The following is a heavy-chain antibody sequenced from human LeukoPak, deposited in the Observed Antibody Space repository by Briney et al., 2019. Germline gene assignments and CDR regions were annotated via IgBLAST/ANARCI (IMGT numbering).Heavy chain of an antibody. Sequence: PGRSLRLSCAASGFTFSSYAMHWVRQAPGKGLEWVAVISYDGSNKYYADSVKGRFTISRDNSKNTLYLQMNSLRAEDTAVYYCARPSYYYDSSGYFFDYWGRGTLVTVSS. CDR1: GFTFSSYA. D-gene: IGHD3-22*01. CDR2: ISYDGSNK. J-gene: IGHJ4*02. V-gene: IGHV3-30-3*01. CDR3: ARPSYYYDSSGYFFDY.